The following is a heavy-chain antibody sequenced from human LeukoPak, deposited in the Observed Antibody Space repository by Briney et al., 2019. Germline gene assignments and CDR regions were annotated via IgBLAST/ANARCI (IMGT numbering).Heavy chain of an antibody. CDR1: GGSISGYY. J-gene: IGHJ4*02. D-gene: IGHD2-21*02. CDR3: AILRVTSRTFDY. CDR2: INHSGST. V-gene: IGHV4-34*01. Sequence: PSETLSLTCAVYGGSISGYYWSWIRQPPGKGLEWIGEINHSGSTNYNPSLKSRVTISVDTSKNQFSLKLSSVTAADTAVYYCAILRVTSRTFDYWGQGTLVTVSS.